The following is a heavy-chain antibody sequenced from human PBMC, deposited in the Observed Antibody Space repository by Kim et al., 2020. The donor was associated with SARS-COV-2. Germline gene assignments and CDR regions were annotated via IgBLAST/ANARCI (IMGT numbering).Heavy chain of an antibody. CDR2: ISYDGSNK. D-gene: IGHD4-17*01. Sequence: GGSLRLSCAASGFTFSSYGMHWVRQAPGKGLEWVAVISYDGSNKYYADSVKGRFTISRDNSKNTLYLQMNSLRAEDTAVYYCAKDLQYMTTVTHDYWGQGTLVTVSS. V-gene: IGHV3-30*18. CDR3: AKDLQYMTTVTHDY. J-gene: IGHJ4*02. CDR1: GFTFSSYG.